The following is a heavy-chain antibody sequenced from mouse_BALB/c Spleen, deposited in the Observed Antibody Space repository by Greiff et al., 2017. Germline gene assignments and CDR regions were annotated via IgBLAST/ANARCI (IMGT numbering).Heavy chain of an antibody. D-gene: IGHD2-14*01. CDR3: AKHGGLRYDEGTWYFDV. V-gene: IGHV2-6-5*01. Sequence: VQRVESGPGLVAPSQSLSITCTVSGFSLTDYGVSWIRQPPGKGLEWLGVIWGGGSTYYNSALKSRLSISKDNSKSQVFLKMNSLQTDDTAMYYCAKHGGLRYDEGTWYFDVWGAGTTVTVSS. CDR2: IWGGGST. CDR1: GFSLTDYG. J-gene: IGHJ1*01.